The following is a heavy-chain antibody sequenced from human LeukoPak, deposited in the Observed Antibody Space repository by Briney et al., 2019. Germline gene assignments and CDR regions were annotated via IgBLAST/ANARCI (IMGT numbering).Heavy chain of an antibody. J-gene: IGHJ4*02. CDR3: ASAYCSSTSCYLFSFDY. D-gene: IGHD2-2*01. V-gene: IGHV1-69*01. Sequence: SVKVSCKASGGTFSSYAISWVRQAPGHGLEWMGGVIPIFGTANYAQKFQGRVTITADESTSTAYMELSSLRSEDTAVYYCASAYCSSTSCYLFSFDYWGQGTLVTVSS. CDR2: VIPIFGTA. CDR1: GGTFSSYA.